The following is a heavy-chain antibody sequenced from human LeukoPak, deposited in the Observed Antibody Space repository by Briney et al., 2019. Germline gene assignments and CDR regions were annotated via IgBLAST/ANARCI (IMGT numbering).Heavy chain of an antibody. CDR2: ISAAGKT. Sequence: GGSLRLSCAASGFTFSTYEMHWVRQATGKGLEWVSTISAAGKTYYPGSVKGRFTVSRENARNSLFLQMNSLRAEDTAMYYCARDRDSYGMDVWGQGATVTVSS. CDR3: ARDRDSYGMDV. V-gene: IGHV3-13*04. D-gene: IGHD3-10*01. CDR1: GFTFSTYE. J-gene: IGHJ6*02.